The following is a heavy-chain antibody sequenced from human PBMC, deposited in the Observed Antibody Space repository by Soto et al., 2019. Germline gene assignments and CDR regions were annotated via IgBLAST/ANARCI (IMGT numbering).Heavy chain of an antibody. V-gene: IGHV3-15*01. CDR1: GFTFSNAW. Sequence: GGSLRLSCAASGFTFSNAWMSWVRQAPGKGLEWVGRIKSKSDGGKTDYAAPVKGRFTIYKDDSKNSLNPQLNGLKTKDPAVYYCTTDGWWEYASPDIVLMVVHYFDYWGQGTLVTVSS. CDR3: TTDGWWEYASPDIVLMVVHYFDY. D-gene: IGHD2-8*01. J-gene: IGHJ4*02. CDR2: IKSKSDGGKT.